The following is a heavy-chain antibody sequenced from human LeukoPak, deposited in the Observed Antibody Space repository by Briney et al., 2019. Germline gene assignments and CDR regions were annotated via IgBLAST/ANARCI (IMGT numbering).Heavy chain of an antibody. D-gene: IGHD4-17*01. CDR3: AGEGDYGDYSKSFYYMDV. CDR2: IYTSENT. J-gene: IGHJ6*03. Sequence: SETLSLTCTVSGGYIGSYYWSWIRQPAGKGLEWIGRIYTSENTDYTPSLKSRVTMSVDMSTSQFSLRLTSVTAADTAVYYCAGEGDYGDYSKSFYYMDVWGKGTTVTVSS. V-gene: IGHV4-4*07. CDR1: GGYIGSYY.